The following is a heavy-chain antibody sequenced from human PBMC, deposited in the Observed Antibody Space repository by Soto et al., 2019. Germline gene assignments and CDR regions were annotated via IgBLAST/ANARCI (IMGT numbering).Heavy chain of an antibody. CDR2: IIPIFGTA. CDR3: ARDRWYYDFWSGYYTEAYYYYYGMDV. Sequence: SVKVSCKASGGTFSSYSISWVLQAPGEGLEWMGGIIPIFGTANYAQKFQGRVTITADKSTSTAYMELSSLRSEDTAVYYCARDRWYYDFWSGYYTEAYYYYYGMDVWGQGTTVTVSS. J-gene: IGHJ6*02. CDR1: GGTFSSYS. D-gene: IGHD3-3*01. V-gene: IGHV1-69*06.